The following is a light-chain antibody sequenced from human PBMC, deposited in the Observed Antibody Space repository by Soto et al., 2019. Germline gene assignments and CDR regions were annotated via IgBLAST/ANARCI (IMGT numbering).Light chain of an antibody. Sequence: EIAMTKSPDTLSVSPGDRATLSCRASQGVRSDLAWYQQKAGQSPRLLIYGASTRAAETPARFSGSGSETEFTLTISSLQSEDFAVYYCQQYSKWPLTFGGGTTVDIK. CDR2: GAS. J-gene: IGKJ4*01. V-gene: IGKV3-15*01. CDR1: QGVRSD. CDR3: QQYSKWPLT.